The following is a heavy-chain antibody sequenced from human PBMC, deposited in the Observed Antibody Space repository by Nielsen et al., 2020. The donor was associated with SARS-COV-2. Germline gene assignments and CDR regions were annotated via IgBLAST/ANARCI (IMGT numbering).Heavy chain of an antibody. CDR1: GYTFTSYC. Sequence: ASVKVSCKASGYTFTSYCMHWVRQAPGQGLGWMGLINPSGGSTSYAQKFQGRVTMTRDTSMSTVYMELSSLRSEDTAVYYCAREHFVGGLGIVVVISTILDYWGQGTLVTVSS. D-gene: IGHD3-22*01. V-gene: IGHV1-46*01. CDR2: INPSGGST. J-gene: IGHJ4*02. CDR3: AREHFVGGLGIVVVISTILDY.